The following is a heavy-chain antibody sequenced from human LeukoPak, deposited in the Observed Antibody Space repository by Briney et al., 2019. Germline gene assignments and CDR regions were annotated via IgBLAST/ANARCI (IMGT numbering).Heavy chain of an antibody. CDR1: GFTFSTYS. V-gene: IGHV3-21*01. CDR2: ISSSSFI. J-gene: IGHJ3*02. Sequence: PGGSLRLSCAASGFTFSTYSMNWVRQAPGKGLEWVSSISSSSFIYYADSVKGRFTISRDNAKNSVYLQMNSLRAEDTAVYYCARDSPLSFDIWGQGTMVTVSS. CDR3: ARDSPLSFDI.